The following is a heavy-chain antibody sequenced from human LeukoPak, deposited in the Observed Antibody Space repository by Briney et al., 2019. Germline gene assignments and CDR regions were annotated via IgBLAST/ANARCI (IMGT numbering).Heavy chain of an antibody. J-gene: IGHJ4*02. V-gene: IGHV3-23*01. CDR1: GFAFSDWA. CDR2: MSASGHLI. Sequence: GGSLRLSCAASGFAFSDWAMNWVRHPPGKGLEWVSSMSASGHLIDYTDSVKGRFTISRDNSKNTLYLQMNSLRAEDTAVYYCARDPRYYYDSSGYLDYWGQGTLVTVSS. D-gene: IGHD3-22*01. CDR3: ARDPRYYYDSSGYLDY.